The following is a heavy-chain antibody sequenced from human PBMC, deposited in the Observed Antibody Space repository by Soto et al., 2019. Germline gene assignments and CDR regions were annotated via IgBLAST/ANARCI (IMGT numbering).Heavy chain of an antibody. CDR3: ARGGSGSWSPLYYFDY. V-gene: IGHV1-2*02. J-gene: IGHJ4*02. CDR1: GYTFTGYY. Sequence: GASVKVSCKASGYTFTGYYMHWVRQAPGQGLEWMGWINPNSGGTNYAQKFQGRVTMTRDTSISTAYMELSRLRSDDTAVYYCARGGSGSWSPLYYFDYWSQGALVTVSS. CDR2: INPNSGGT. D-gene: IGHD6-13*01.